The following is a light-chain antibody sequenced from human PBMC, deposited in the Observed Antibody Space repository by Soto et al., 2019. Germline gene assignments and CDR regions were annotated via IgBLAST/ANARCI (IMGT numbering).Light chain of an antibody. CDR2: KAS. Sequence: QMTQSPSALSASVGDRVTITCRASQSISSYLNWYQQKPGKAPKLLIYKASTLKSGVPSRFSGSGSGTEFTLTISSLQSEDFAVYYCQQYNDWPPLLTFGGGTKVDIK. J-gene: IGKJ4*01. CDR1: QSISSY. V-gene: IGKV1-5*03. CDR3: QQYNDWPPLLT.